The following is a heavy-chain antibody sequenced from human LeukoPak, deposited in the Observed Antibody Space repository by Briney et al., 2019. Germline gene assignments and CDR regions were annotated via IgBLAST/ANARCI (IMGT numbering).Heavy chain of an antibody. J-gene: IGHJ6*02. D-gene: IGHD2-2*01. CDR1: GFTFSSYS. CDR3: ARDQMPPAAIRDDYYYYGMDV. Sequence: GGSLRLSCAASGFTFSSYSMNWVRQAPGKGLEWVSSISSSSSYIYYADSVKGRFTISRDNAKNSLYLQMNSLRAEDTAVYYCARDQMPPAAIRDDYYYYGMDVWGQGTTVTVSS. V-gene: IGHV3-21*01. CDR2: ISSSSSYI.